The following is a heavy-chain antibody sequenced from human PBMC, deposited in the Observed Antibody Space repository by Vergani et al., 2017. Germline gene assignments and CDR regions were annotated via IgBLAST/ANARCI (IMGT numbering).Heavy chain of an antibody. CDR3: ASRRPDYYFDY. V-gene: IGHV3-11*05. CDR1: GFTFSDYY. CDR2: ISSSSSYT. Sequence: QVQLVESGGGLVKPGGSLRLSCAASGFTFSDYYMSWIRQAPGKGLEWVSYISSSSSYTNYADSVKGRFTISRDNAKNSLYLQMNSLRAEDTAVYYCASRRPDYYFDYWGQGTLVTVSS. J-gene: IGHJ4*02.